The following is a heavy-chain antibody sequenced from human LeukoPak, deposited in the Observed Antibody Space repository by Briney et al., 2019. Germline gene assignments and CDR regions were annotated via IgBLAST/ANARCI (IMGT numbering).Heavy chain of an antibody. CDR3: ARRSHCTGGTCYPV. CDR2: IYYDGST. D-gene: IGHD2-15*01. CDR1: GDSMPSSNHY. V-gene: IGHV4-39*01. J-gene: IGHJ6*02. Sequence: PSETLSLTCTVSGDSMPSSNHYWICIPPPTGKELVWGGSIYYDGSTYYNPSLRSRVIISQDTSKNQFSLKVISVTAADTAVYHCARRSHCTGGTCYPVWGQGTTVTVSS.